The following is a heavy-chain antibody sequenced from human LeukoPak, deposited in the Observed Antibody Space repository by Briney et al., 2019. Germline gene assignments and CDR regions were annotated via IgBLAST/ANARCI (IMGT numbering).Heavy chain of an antibody. CDR1: GFTFSSYA. J-gene: IGHJ4*02. V-gene: IGHV3-23*01. CDR2: IGGSGGST. D-gene: IGHD3-3*01. CDR3: VGTNYDFWSGYYLPRFDY. Sequence: GGSLRLSCAASGFTFSSYAMSWVRQAPGKGLEWVSAIGGSGGSTYYADSVKGRFTISRDNSKNTLYLQMSSLRAEDTAVYYCVGTNYDFWSGYYLPRFDYWGQGTLVTVSS.